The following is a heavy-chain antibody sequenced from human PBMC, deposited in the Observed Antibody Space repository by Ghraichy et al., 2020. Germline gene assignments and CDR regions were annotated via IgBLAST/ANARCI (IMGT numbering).Heavy chain of an antibody. D-gene: IGHD6-19*01. V-gene: IGHV4-38-2*02. CDR1: GYSIRSGYF. Sequence: SDTLSLTCTVSGYSIRSGYFWGWIRQPPGKGLEWIGRIYHTGNTHYNPSLKSRVTISVDTSKNQFSLRLTSVTAADTAVYYCATLAVAGPLDYWGQGTLVTVSS. CDR3: ATLAVAGPLDY. J-gene: IGHJ4*02. CDR2: IYHTGNT.